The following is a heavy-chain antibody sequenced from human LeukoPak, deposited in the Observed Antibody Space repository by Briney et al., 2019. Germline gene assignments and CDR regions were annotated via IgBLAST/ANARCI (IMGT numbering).Heavy chain of an antibody. Sequence: PSETLSLTCAVYGGSFSGYYWSWIRQPPGKGLEWIGEINHSGSTNYNPSLKSRVTISVGTSKNQFSLKLSSVTAADTAVYYCARGRGYSYGYSDYWGQGTLVTVSS. J-gene: IGHJ4*02. CDR3: ARGRGYSYGYSDY. V-gene: IGHV4-34*01. CDR1: GGSFSGYY. CDR2: INHSGST. D-gene: IGHD5-18*01.